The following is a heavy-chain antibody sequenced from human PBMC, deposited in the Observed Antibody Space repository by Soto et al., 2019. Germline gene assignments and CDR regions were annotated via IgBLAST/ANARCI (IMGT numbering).Heavy chain of an antibody. CDR3: ARSPADDAFDI. CDR1: GFTFSSYE. V-gene: IGHV3-48*03. CDR2: ISSSGSTI. Sequence: GGSLRLSCAASGFTFSSYEMNWVRQAPGKGLEWVSYISSSGSTIYYADSVKGRFTISRDNAKNSLYLQMNSLRAEDTAVYYCARSPADDAFDIWGQGTMVTVSS. J-gene: IGHJ3*02.